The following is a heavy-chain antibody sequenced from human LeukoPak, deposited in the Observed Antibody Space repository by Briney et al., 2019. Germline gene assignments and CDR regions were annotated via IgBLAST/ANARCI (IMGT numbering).Heavy chain of an antibody. CDR3: AREQVATLGY. CDR2: IYYDERS. V-gene: IGHV4-30-4*01. J-gene: IGHJ4*02. CDR1: GGSISSGGYF. Sequence: PSQTLSLTCTVSGGSISSGGYFWSRIRHPPGQALEWIGYIYYDERSYYNPSLEGRVTISVDGSKNQFSLKMNSVTAADTAVYYCAREQVATLGYWGQGTLVTVSS.